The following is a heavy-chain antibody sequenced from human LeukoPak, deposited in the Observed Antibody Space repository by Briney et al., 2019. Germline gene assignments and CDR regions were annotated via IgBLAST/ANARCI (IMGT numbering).Heavy chain of an antibody. CDR1: GFTLSSFY. V-gene: IGHV3-13*01. Sequence: GGSLRLSCAASGFTLSSFYMRWVRQPTGQGLESVSTMGTASDTYYPGSVEGRFTLSRDNAKNSLYLQMNSLTAGDTAVYYCARGPPRGKYYYMDVWGKGTTVTVSS. D-gene: IGHD1-1*01. CDR3: ARGPPRGKYYYMDV. J-gene: IGHJ6*03. CDR2: MGTASDT.